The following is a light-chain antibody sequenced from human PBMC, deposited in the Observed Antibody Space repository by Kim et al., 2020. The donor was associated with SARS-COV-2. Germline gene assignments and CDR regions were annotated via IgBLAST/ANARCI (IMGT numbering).Light chain of an antibody. J-gene: IGKJ3*01. Sequence: PGERSTLSCRASQSLSSSHLAWYQQKPGQTPRLLIYAASNRAAGIPDRFSGSGSGTDFTLTISRLEPEDFAVYYCQQFGSSPFTFGPGTKVDIK. CDR1: QSLSSSH. CDR3: QQFGSSPFT. V-gene: IGKV3-20*01. CDR2: AAS.